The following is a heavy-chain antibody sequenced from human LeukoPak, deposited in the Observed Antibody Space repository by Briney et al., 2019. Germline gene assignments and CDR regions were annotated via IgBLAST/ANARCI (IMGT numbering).Heavy chain of an antibody. CDR1: GFPFSSYP. Sequence: GGSLRLSCAASGFPFSSYPMHWVRQAPGKGLEWVALISYDGNNKYYADSVKGRFTISRDNSKNTLYLQMNSLRAEDTAVYYCAGGGELELPYWGQGTLVTVSS. CDR3: AGGGELELPY. J-gene: IGHJ4*02. V-gene: IGHV3-30*07. CDR2: ISYDGNNK. D-gene: IGHD1-7*01.